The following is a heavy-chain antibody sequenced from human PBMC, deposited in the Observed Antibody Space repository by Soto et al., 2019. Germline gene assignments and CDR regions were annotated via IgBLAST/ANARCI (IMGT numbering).Heavy chain of an antibody. J-gene: IGHJ5*02. CDR3: ARWWSGSRQGFDP. CDR1: GGSISSGGYY. CDR2: IYYSGST. V-gene: IGHV4-31*03. Sequence: PSETLCLTCTVSGGSISSGGYYWSWVRQHAGKGLEWSGYIYYSGSTYYNPSLKSRVTISVDTSKNQFSLKLSSVTAADTAVYYCARWWSGSRQGFDPWGQGTLVTVSS. D-gene: IGHD3-3*01.